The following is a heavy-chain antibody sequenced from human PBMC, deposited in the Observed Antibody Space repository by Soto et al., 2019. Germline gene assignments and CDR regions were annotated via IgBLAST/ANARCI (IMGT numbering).Heavy chain of an antibody. CDR3: AKRAWTRHDLRSLHWFDP. CDR1: GFIFADVW. CDR2: IHPGDSDT. D-gene: IGHD1-1*01. Sequence: GESLKISCQGSGFIFADVWIGWVRQMPDKGLEWVGIIHPGDSDTQYSPSFHGHVTISADKSISTMYLQWDSLRASDSGIYYWAKRAWTRHDLRSLHWFDPWGQGTLVTVSS. V-gene: IGHV5-51*01. J-gene: IGHJ5*02.